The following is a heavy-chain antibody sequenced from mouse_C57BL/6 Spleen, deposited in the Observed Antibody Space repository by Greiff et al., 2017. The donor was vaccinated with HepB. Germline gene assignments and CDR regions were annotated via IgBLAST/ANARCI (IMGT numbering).Heavy chain of an antibody. V-gene: IGHV14-4*01. CDR1: GFNIKDDY. CDR3: TYYYGRY. D-gene: IGHD1-1*01. J-gene: IGHJ4*01. CDR2: IDPENGDT. Sequence: VQLQQSGAELVRPGASVKLSCTASGFNIKDDYMHWVKQRPEQGLEWIGWIDPENGDTEYASKFQGKATIKADTSSNTAYLQLSSLTSEDTAVYYCTYYYGRYWGQVTSVTVSS.